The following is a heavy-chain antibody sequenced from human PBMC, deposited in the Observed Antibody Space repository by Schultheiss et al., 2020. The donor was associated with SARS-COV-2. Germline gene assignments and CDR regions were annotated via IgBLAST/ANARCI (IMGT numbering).Heavy chain of an antibody. V-gene: IGHV4-34*01. J-gene: IGHJ6*02. D-gene: IGHD6-25*01. CDR1: GFTFSDYY. Sequence: ESLKISCAASGFTFSDYYMSWIRQAPGKGLEWIGDIDQYGRTYYNPSLKSRVTISVDTSKNQFSLKLSSVTAADTAVYYCASLSRSGYGMDVWGQGTTVTVSS. CDR3: ASLSRSGYGMDV. CDR2: IDQYGRT.